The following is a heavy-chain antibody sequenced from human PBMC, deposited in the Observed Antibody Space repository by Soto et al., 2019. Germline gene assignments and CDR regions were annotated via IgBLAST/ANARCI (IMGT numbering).Heavy chain of an antibody. CDR3: AKGDNLGPKTGYAFDP. J-gene: IGHJ5*02. D-gene: IGHD5-12*01. V-gene: IGHV6-1*01. CDR1: GDSVSSNTAS. Sequence: PSQTLSLTCAISGDSVSSNTASWNWIKQSPSRGLEWLGRTSFSSNWYNVYASSVKSRTFINPDTSNNQFSLQLNSVTPEDTAVYFCAKGDNLGPKTGYAFDPWGQGIMVTVSS. CDR2: TSFSSNWYN.